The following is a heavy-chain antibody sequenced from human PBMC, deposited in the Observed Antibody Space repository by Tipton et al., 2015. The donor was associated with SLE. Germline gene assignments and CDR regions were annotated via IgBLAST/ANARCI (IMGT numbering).Heavy chain of an antibody. V-gene: IGHV3-7*01. Sequence: SLRLSCAASGFTFSNYAMSWVRQAPGKGLEWVANIKQDGSEKYYVDSVKGRFTISRDNAKNSLYLQMNSLRAEDTAVYYCASPPYYGSGSYRPYWYFDLWGRGTLVTVSS. CDR1: GFTFSNYA. J-gene: IGHJ2*01. CDR3: ASPPYYGSGSYRPYWYFDL. D-gene: IGHD3-10*01. CDR2: IKQDGSEK.